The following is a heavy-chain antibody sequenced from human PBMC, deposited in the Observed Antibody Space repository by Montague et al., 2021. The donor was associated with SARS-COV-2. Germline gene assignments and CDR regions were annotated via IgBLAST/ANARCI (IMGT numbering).Heavy chain of an antibody. Sequence: TLSLTCTISGGSLKIGSSYWSWVRQPAGKGLEWIGRIFSGGSSDYSPSLKSRVAISLDTSNYRFSLRLTSVTAADTAVYFCARGGNSFDDWGQGILVTVSS. CDR3: ARGGNSFDD. CDR1: GGSLKIGSSY. V-gene: IGHV4-61*02. CDR2: IFSGGSS. J-gene: IGHJ4*02.